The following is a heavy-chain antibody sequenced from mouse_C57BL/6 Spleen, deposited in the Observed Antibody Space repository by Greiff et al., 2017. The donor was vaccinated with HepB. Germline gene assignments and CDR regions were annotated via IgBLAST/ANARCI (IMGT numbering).Heavy chain of an antibody. CDR2: IDPNSGGT. Sequence: QVQLQQPGAELVKPGASVKLSCTASGYTFTSYWMHWVKQRPGRGLEWIGRIDPNSGGTKYNEKFKSKATLTVDKPSSTAYMQLSSLTSEDSAVYCCARVIRDLTDPYAMDDWGQGTSVTVSS. D-gene: IGHD1-1*01. J-gene: IGHJ4*01. CDR3: ARVIRDLTDPYAMDD. CDR1: GYTFTSYW. V-gene: IGHV1-72*01.